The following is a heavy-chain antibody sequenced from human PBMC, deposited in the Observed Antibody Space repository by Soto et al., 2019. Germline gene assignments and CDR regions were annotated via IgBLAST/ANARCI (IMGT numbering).Heavy chain of an antibody. CDR1: GGSISSSTYY. CDR3: ARHRRYGDYPYYYYMEV. D-gene: IGHD4-17*01. Sequence: PSETLSLICTVSGGSISSSTYYWGWIRQPPGKGLEWIGSIYYSGSTYYNPSLKSRVTISVDTSKNQFSLKLSSVTAADTAVYYCARHRRYGDYPYYYYMEVWGKGTTVTVSS. CDR2: IYYSGST. V-gene: IGHV4-39*01. J-gene: IGHJ6*03.